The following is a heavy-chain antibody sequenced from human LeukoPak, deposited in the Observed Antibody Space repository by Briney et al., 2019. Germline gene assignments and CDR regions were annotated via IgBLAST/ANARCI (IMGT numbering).Heavy chain of an antibody. D-gene: IGHD4/OR15-4a*01. CDR2: ISTHGSII. J-gene: IGHJ4*02. V-gene: IGHV3-11*01. CDR3: ARRAGAYSHPYDY. CDR1: GFTFNDYY. Sequence: PGGSLRLSCGASGFTFNDYYMTWIRQAPGKGLEWVSYISTHGSIIYYADSVKGRFTISRDNSKNTLYLQMNSLRAEDTAVYYCARRAGAYSHPYDYWGQGTLVTVSS.